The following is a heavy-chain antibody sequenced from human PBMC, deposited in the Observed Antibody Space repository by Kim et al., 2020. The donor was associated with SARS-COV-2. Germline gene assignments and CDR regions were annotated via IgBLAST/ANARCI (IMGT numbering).Heavy chain of an antibody. CDR2: IKQDGSEK. D-gene: IGHD3-22*01. CDR1: GFTFSSYW. CDR3: ARGGIVVVSDY. J-gene: IGHJ4*02. Sequence: GGSLRLSCAASGFTFSSYWMCWVRQAPGKGLEWVANIKQDGSEKYYVDSVKGRFTISRDNAKNSLYLQMNSLRAEDTAVYYCARGGIVVVSDYWGQGTLVTVSS. V-gene: IGHV3-7*03.